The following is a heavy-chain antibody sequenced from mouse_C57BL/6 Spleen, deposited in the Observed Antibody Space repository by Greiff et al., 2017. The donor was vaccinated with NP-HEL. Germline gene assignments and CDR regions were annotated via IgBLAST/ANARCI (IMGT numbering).Heavy chain of an antibody. CDR2: IDPSDSYT. V-gene: IGHV1-50*01. D-gene: IGHD3-1*01. CDR1: GYTFTSYW. CDR3: ARGGGYSAMDY. Sequence: QVQLQQSGAELVKPGASVKLSCKASGYTFTSYWMQWVKQRPGQGLEWIGEIDPSDSYTNYNQKFKGKATLTVDTSSSTAYMQLSSLTYEGSAVYFCARGGGYSAMDYWGQGTSLTVSS. J-gene: IGHJ4*01.